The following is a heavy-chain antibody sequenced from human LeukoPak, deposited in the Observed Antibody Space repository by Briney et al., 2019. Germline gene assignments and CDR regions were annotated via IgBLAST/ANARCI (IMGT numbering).Heavy chain of an antibody. CDR2: INPNSGGT. J-gene: IGHJ4*02. D-gene: IGHD2-2*01. Sequence: ASVKVSCKASGYTFTGYYTHWVRQAPGQGLEWMGRINPNSGGTNYAQKFQGRVTMTRDTSTSTAYMELSRLRSDDTAVYYCARGYCTSTTCSYYFDYWGQGTLVTVSS. V-gene: IGHV1-2*06. CDR3: ARGYCTSTTCSYYFDY. CDR1: GYTFTGYY.